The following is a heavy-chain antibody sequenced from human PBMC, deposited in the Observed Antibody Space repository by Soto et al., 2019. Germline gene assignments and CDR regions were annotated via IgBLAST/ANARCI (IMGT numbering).Heavy chain of an antibody. V-gene: IGHV3-30-3*01. CDR2: ISYDGDNK. D-gene: IGHD3-16*01. Sequence: QVQLVESGGGVVQPGRSLTFSCAASGFTFRNYAMHWVRQAPGKGLEWVATISYDGDNKYYTDSVKGPFTISRDNSKNTLYLQMNSLRPEDTAVYYCARPWGQLSTYYYGMDTWGQGTTVTVSS. CDR1: GFTFRNYA. J-gene: IGHJ6*02. CDR3: ARPWGQLSTYYYGMDT.